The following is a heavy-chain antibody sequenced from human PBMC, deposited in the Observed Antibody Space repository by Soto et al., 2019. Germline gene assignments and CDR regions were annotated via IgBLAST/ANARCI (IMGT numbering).Heavy chain of an antibody. J-gene: IGHJ3*02. CDR3: ARDQVVAAASDAFNI. CDR2: INHSGST. Sequence: QVQLQQWGAGLLKPSETLSLTCAVYGGSFSGYYWSWIRQPPGKGLEWIGEINHSGSTNYNPSLKSRVTISVDTSTTHFSLKLSSVTAADTAVYYCARDQVVAAASDAFNIWGQGTMVTVSS. CDR1: GGSFSGYY. V-gene: IGHV4-34*01. D-gene: IGHD2-15*01.